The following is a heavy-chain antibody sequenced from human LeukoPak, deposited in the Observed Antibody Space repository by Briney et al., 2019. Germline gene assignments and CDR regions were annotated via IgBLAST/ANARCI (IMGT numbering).Heavy chain of an antibody. V-gene: IGHV1-46*01. D-gene: IGHD3-22*01. Sequence: GASVKVPCKASGYTLTGYYMHWVRQAPGQGLEWMGIIDPSGGTTNYAQKFRGRVTMTRDMSTSTVYMELSSLRSEDTAVYYCARIAYYYDSSGYFGYWGQGTLVTVSS. CDR1: GYTLTGYY. CDR3: ARIAYYYDSSGYFGY. J-gene: IGHJ4*02. CDR2: IDPSGGTT.